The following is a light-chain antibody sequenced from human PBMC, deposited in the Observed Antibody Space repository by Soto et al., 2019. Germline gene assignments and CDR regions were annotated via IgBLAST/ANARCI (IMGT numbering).Light chain of an antibody. CDR2: EAS. CDR3: QQANSFPIS. Sequence: DIQMTQSLSTLSGTVGDRVTLIFRASQGITNRLAWYQQKPGKAPKLLIYEASSLQSGVPSRISGSGSGTDFTLTISSLQPEDFATYYCQQANSFPISCGQGTRLEI. J-gene: IGKJ5*01. V-gene: IGKV1-12*01. CDR1: QGITNR.